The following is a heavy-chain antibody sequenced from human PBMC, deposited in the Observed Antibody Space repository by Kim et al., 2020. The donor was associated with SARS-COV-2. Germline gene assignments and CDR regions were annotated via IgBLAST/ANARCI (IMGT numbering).Heavy chain of an antibody. Sequence: YAISWVRQAPGQGLEWMGGIIPIFGTTNYAQKFQGRVTITADESTSTAYMELSSLRSEDTAVYYCVRLEGYDSSGYYFDYWGQGTWSPS. V-gene: IGHV1-69*01. CDR1: YA. CDR2: IIPIFGTT. J-gene: IGHJ4*02. CDR3: VRLEGYDSSGYYFDY. D-gene: IGHD3-22*01.